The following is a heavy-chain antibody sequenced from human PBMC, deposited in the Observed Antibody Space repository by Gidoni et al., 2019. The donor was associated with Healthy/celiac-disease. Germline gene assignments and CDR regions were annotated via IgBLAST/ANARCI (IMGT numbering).Heavy chain of an antibody. CDR3: ASLVTTVTTSSPFDL. D-gene: IGHD4-17*01. CDR1: GFTFSSYS. V-gene: IGHV3-21*01. J-gene: IGHJ2*01. Sequence: EVQLVESGGGLVKPGGSLIPSCPASGFTFSSYSMNWARQAPGKGLEWVSSISSSSSYIYYADSVKGRFTISRDNAKNSLYLQMNSLRAEDTAVYYCASLVTTVTTSSPFDLWGRGTLVTVSS. CDR2: ISSSSSYI.